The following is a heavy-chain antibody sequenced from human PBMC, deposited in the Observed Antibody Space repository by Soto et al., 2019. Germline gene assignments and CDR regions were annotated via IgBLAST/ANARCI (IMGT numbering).Heavy chain of an antibody. J-gene: IGHJ4*02. CDR3: ARRRHYYDGSGYGY. CDR2: IIPIFGTA. D-gene: IGHD3-22*01. Sequence: QVQLVQSGAEVKKPGSSVKVSCTASGGTFSSYAISWVRQAPGQGLEWMVGIIPIFGTANYAQKFQGRVTITADESTSTAYMELSSLRAEDTAVYYCARRRHYYDGSGYGYWGQGPLVTVSS. V-gene: IGHV1-69*01. CDR1: GGTFSSYA.